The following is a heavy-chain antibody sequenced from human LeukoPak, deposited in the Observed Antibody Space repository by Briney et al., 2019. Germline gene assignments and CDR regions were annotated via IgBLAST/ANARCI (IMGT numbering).Heavy chain of an antibody. J-gene: IGHJ4*02. CDR1: GFTFSSYW. D-gene: IGHD6-19*01. CDR3: AKGGQWLPIDY. Sequence: PGGSLRLSCAASGFTFSSYWMTWVRQAPGMGLEWVASIKQDGTDKYYADSVKGRFTISRDNSKNTLYLQMNSLRAEDTAVYYCAKGGQWLPIDYWGQGTLVTVSS. V-gene: IGHV3-7*01. CDR2: IKQDGTDK.